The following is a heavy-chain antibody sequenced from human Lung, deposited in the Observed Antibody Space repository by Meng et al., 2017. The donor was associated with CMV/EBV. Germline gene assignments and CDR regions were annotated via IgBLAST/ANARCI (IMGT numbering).Heavy chain of an antibody. Sequence: GESXKISCAASGFTFSTYWMSWVRQAPGRGLEWVANINQGGSEKYYVASVMGRFTVSRDNAKNSLYLQMNSLRAEDTAIYYCATSSSGCFDNLGQGALVTVSS. J-gene: IGHJ4*02. CDR2: INQGGSEK. CDR1: GFTFSTYW. D-gene: IGHD3-22*01. CDR3: ATSSSGCFDN. V-gene: IGHV3-7*01.